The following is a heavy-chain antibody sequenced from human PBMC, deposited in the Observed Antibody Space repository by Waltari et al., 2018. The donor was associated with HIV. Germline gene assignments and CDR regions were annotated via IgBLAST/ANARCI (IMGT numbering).Heavy chain of an antibody. CDR1: GFSVSRYW. CDR2: ISPDVITI. Sequence: EVQLVQSGGGLVQPGGSRRVSCAASGFSVSRYWWHWVRQIPGQGLVLVSRISPDVITIHNADSVRGRFTISRAYAKNTLNLQMNSLRDEDTAMYYCVKDMFGEYDYWGQGTLVTVSS. J-gene: IGHJ4*02. V-gene: IGHV3-74*01. D-gene: IGHD3-10*02. CDR3: VKDMFGEYDY.